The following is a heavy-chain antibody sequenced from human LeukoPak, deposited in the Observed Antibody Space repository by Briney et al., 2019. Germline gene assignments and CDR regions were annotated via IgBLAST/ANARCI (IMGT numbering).Heavy chain of an antibody. CDR1: GGSISSSSYY. J-gene: IGHJ4*01. V-gene: IGHV4-39*07. Sequence: SETLSLTCTVSGGSISSSSYYWGWIRQPPGKGLEWIGSIYYSGSTYYNPSLKSRVTISVDTSKNQFSLNLTPVTAADTAVYYCARSGAAAGLYWGHGTLVTVSS. D-gene: IGHD6-13*01. CDR3: ARSGAAAGLY. CDR2: IYYSGST.